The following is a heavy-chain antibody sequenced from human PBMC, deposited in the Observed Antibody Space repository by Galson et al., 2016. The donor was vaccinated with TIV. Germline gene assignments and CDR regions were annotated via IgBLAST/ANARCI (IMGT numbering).Heavy chain of an antibody. V-gene: IGHV4-30-2*04. D-gene: IGHD5-18*01. J-gene: IGHJ4*02. Sequence: MGTIYHGGSTYFNPSLKSRVAISVDTSKNQFSLKLTSVTASDTAVYYCARGTGFSYGFWYWGQGALVTVSS. CDR2: IYHGGST. CDR3: ARGTGFSYGFWY.